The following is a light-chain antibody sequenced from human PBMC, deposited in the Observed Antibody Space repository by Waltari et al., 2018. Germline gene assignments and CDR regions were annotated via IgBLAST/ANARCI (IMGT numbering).Light chain of an antibody. V-gene: IGKV2-28*01. CDR1: QSLLQNNGNSY. CDR2: LGS. CDR3: MQALQTPS. Sequence: DIVMTQSPLSLPVTPGEPASISCRSSQSLLQNNGNSYLDWYLQKPGQSPHLLIYLGSTRASGVPDRFSGSGSGTDFTLKITRVEAEDVGIYYCMQALQTPSFGQGTRLEIK. J-gene: IGKJ5*01.